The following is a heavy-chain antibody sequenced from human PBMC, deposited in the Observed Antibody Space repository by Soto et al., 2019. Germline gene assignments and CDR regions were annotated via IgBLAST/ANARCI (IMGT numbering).Heavy chain of an antibody. Sequence: QLQLQESGSGLVKPSQTLSLTCAVSGGSISSGGYSWSWIRQPPGKGLEWIGYIYHSGSTYYNPSLKSRVTISVDRSKNQFSLKLSSVTAADTAVYYCARGPYSSGWLYYFDYWGQGTLVTVSS. CDR2: IYHSGST. V-gene: IGHV4-30-2*01. CDR3: ARGPYSSGWLYYFDY. D-gene: IGHD6-19*01. CDR1: GGSISSGGYS. J-gene: IGHJ4*02.